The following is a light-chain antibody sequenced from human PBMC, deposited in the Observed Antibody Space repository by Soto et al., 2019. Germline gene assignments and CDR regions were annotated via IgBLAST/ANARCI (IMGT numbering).Light chain of an antibody. CDR1: QSVSSY. Sequence: EIVLTQSPATLSLSPGERATLSCRASQSVSSYLAWYQQKPGQAPRLLIYDASNRATGIPARFSGSGSGTDFTLTISSLEAEDFEVYYCQQRRNWPYTFGQGTKLEIK. CDR3: QQRRNWPYT. CDR2: DAS. J-gene: IGKJ2*01. V-gene: IGKV3-11*01.